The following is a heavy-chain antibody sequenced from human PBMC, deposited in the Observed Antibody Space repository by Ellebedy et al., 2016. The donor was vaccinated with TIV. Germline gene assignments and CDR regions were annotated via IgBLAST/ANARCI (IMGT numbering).Heavy chain of an antibody. CDR1: GFTFSSYG. Sequence: GESLKISCAASGFTFSSYGMHWVRQAPGKGLEWVAVISYDGSNKYYADSVKGRFTISRDNSKNTLYLQMNSLRAEDTAVYYCARGPLTTATGEMWGQGTLVTVST. J-gene: IGHJ4*02. CDR3: ARGPLTTATGEM. CDR2: ISYDGSNK. D-gene: IGHD6-13*01. V-gene: IGHV3-30*03.